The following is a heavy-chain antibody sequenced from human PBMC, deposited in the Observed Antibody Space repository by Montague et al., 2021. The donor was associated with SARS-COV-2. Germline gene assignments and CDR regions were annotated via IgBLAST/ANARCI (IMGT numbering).Heavy chain of an antibody. D-gene: IGHD1-1*01. Sequence: SLRLSCAASGFTFSSYGMHWVRQAPGKGLEWVAVIWYDGSNKYYXYSXQGLFTISRDNSKNTLYLQMNSLRAEDTAVYYCAREVLAHNWNDCHFDYWGQGTLVTVSS. CDR3: AREVLAHNWNDCHFDY. CDR2: IWYDGSNK. CDR1: GFTFSSYG. J-gene: IGHJ4*02. V-gene: IGHV3-33*01.